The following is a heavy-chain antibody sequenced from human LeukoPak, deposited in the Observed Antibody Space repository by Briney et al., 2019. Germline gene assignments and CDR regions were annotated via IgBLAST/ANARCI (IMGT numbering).Heavy chain of an antibody. Sequence: GGSLRLSCAASGLTFSSYAMSWVRQAPGKGLEWVSAISGSGGSTYYADSVKGRFTISRDNSKNTLYLQMNSLRAQDTAVYYCAKGKQIYEGPSDYWGQGTLVTVSS. CDR1: GLTFSSYA. V-gene: IGHV3-23*01. J-gene: IGHJ4*02. D-gene: IGHD2/OR15-2a*01. CDR3: AKGKQIYEGPSDY. CDR2: ISGSGGST.